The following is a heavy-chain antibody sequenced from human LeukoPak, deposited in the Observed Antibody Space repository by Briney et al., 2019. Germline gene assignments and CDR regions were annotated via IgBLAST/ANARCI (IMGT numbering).Heavy chain of an antibody. J-gene: IGHJ4*02. Sequence: SETLSLSCAVSGGSISGSNWWSWFRQSPGKGLEWIGEIYHSGSTNYNPSLKSRITISVDKSKNLFSLKLSSVTAADAGVYHCARRHLEGYNAYGLFDYWGQGTLVTVSS. CDR1: GGSISGSNW. D-gene: IGHD5-12*01. CDR3: ARRHLEGYNAYGLFDY. V-gene: IGHV4-4*02. CDR2: IYHSGST.